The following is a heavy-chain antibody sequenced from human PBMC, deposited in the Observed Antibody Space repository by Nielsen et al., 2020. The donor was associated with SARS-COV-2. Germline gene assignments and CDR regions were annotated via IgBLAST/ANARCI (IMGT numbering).Heavy chain of an antibody. Sequence: GESLKISCAASGFTFSSYAMHWVRQAPGKGLEWVAVISYDGSNKYYADSVKGRFTISRDNSKNTLYLQMSSLRAEDTAVYYCAKGPRKGNSDYFDYWGQGTLVTVSS. CDR3: AKGPRKGNSDYFDY. D-gene: IGHD1-14*01. J-gene: IGHJ4*02. CDR1: GFTFSSYA. CDR2: ISYDGSNK. V-gene: IGHV3-30-3*01.